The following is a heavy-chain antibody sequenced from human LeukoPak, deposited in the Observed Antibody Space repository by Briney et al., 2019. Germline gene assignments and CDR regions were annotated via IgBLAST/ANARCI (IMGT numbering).Heavy chain of an antibody. V-gene: IGHV4-4*07. CDR2: IYTSGST. D-gene: IGHD3-10*01. CDR3: ARAEGGFPYSSDY. J-gene: IGHJ4*02. Sequence: SETLSLTCIVSGGSISSYYWSWMRQPAGKGLEWIGRIYTSGSTNYNPSLKSPVTMSVATSKNQFSLKLSAVTAADTAAYYCARAEGGFPYSSDYWGQGTLVTVSS. CDR1: GGSISSYY.